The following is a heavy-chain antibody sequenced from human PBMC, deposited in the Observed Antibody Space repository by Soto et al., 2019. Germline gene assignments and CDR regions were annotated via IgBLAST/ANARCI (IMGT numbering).Heavy chain of an antibody. Sequence: ASVKVSCKASGYTFTSYDINWVRQATGQGLEWMGWMNPNSGNTGYAQKFRGRVTMTRNTSISTAYMELSSLRSEDTAVYYCAITKGTGTTGTTRLWYWGQGTLVTVSS. CDR3: AITKGTGTTGTTRLWY. V-gene: IGHV1-8*01. CDR1: GYTFTSYD. D-gene: IGHD1-1*01. J-gene: IGHJ4*02. CDR2: MNPNSGNT.